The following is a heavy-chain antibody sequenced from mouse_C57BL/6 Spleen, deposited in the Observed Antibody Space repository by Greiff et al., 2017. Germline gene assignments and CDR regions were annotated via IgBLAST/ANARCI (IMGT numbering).Heavy chain of an antibody. CDR1: GYTFTSYW. D-gene: IGHD1-1*01. V-gene: IGHV1-52*01. CDR2: IDPSDSET. Sequence: QVQLQQPGAELVRPGSSVKLSCKASGYTFTSYWMHWVKQRPIQGLEWIGNIDPSDSETHYNQKFKDKATLTVDKSSSTAYMQLSSLTSEDSAVYYCARWGYGSRATGYFDVWGTGTTVTVSS. J-gene: IGHJ1*03. CDR3: ARWGYGSRATGYFDV.